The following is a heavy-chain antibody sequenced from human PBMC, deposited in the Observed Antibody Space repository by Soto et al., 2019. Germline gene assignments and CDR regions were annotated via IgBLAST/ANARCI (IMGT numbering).Heavy chain of an antibody. D-gene: IGHD1-26*01. J-gene: IGHJ6*02. CDR2: INPSGGST. CDR3: ARDLPTWVGATYYYYYGMDV. V-gene: IGHV1-46*01. Sequence: ASVKVSCKASGYTFTSYYMHWVRKATGQGLEWMGIINPSGGSTSYAQKFQGRVTMTRDTSTSTVYMELSSLRSEDTAVYYCARDLPTWVGATYYYYYGMDVWGQGTTVTVSS. CDR1: GYTFTSYY.